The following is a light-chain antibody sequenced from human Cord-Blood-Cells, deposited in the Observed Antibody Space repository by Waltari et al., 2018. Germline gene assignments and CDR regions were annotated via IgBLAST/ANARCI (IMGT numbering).Light chain of an antibody. CDR2: EGS. Sequence: QSALTQPASVSGSPGQSITISCTGTSRDVGSYNLVSWYQQHPGKAPKLQIYEGSKRPSGVSNRFSGSKSGNTASLTISGLQAEDEADYYCCSYAGSSTWVFGGGTKLTVL. CDR3: CSYAGSSTWV. V-gene: IGLV2-23*01. J-gene: IGLJ3*02. CDR1: SRDVGSYNL.